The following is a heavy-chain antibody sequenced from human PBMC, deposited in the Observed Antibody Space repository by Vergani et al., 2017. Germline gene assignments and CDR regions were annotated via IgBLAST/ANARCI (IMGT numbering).Heavy chain of an antibody. D-gene: IGHD3-10*01. CDR1: GFSVSNSG. J-gene: IGHJ4*02. V-gene: IGHV3-30*02. CDR3: ANEGSANRIRGWLDH. Sequence: QVQLVESGGGVVQPGGSLRLSCVASGFSVSNSGMHWVRQTPGKGLEWVAFIQYDRSDIFYADFVEGRFTISRDNSKNSLYLQMRSLRFDDTAVYYCANEGSANRIRGWLDHWGQGALVTVSS. CDR2: IQYDRSDI.